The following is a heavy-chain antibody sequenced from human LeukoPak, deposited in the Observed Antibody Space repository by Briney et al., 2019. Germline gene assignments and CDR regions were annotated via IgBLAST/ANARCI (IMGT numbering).Heavy chain of an antibody. J-gene: IGHJ6*02. Sequence: GESLKISCKGSGYSFTNYWIDWVRQMPGEGLEWMGIIYPDDSDTRYSPSFQGQVSISADKSISTAYLQWSSLKASDTAIYYCARTGGGNYFGMDVWGLGTTVTVSS. CDR1: GYSFTNYW. CDR2: IYPDDSDT. CDR3: ARTGGGNYFGMDV. V-gene: IGHV5-51*01. D-gene: IGHD2-8*02.